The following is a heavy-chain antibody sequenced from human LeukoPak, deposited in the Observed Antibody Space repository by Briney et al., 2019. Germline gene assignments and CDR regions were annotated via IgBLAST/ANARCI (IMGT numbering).Heavy chain of an antibody. Sequence: GGFLRLSCAASGFTLSSYWMSWVRQAPGKGLEWVANIKQDGSEKYYVDSVKGRFTISRDNAKNSLYLQMNSLRAEDTAVYYCARVTHSSSWYDYWGQGTLVTVSS. CDR3: ARVTHSSSWYDY. CDR1: GFTLSSYW. D-gene: IGHD6-13*01. V-gene: IGHV3-7*01. CDR2: IKQDGSEK. J-gene: IGHJ4*02.